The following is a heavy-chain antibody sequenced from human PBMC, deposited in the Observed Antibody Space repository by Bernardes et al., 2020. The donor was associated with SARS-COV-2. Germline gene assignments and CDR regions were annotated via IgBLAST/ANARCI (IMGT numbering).Heavy chain of an antibody. CDR2: MYYSGST. J-gene: IGHJ6*02. D-gene: IGHD2-2*01. V-gene: IGHV4-59*01. Sequence: ETLSLTCAVSGGSISSYYWSWILQPPAEGLEWIGSMYYSGSTNYNPSLRSRLTISLDTSKNQFSLKLTSVTAADTAVYYCARGFPLVATAAPYYHYYYGMDVWGRGTTVTVSS. CDR1: GGSISSYY. CDR3: ARGFPLVATAAPYYHYYYGMDV.